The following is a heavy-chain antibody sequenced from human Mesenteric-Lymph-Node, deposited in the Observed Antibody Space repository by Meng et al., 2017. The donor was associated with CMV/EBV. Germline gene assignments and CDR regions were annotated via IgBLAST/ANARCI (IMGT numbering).Heavy chain of an antibody. Sequence: VSGGSIRSGGYSWSWIRQPPGKGLEWIGYIYHSGSTYYNPSLKSRVTISVDRSKNQFSLKLSSVTAADTAVYYCARVRGYSYGYPDYWGQGTLVTVSS. V-gene: IGHV4-30-2*01. D-gene: IGHD5-18*01. CDR2: IYHSGST. J-gene: IGHJ4*02. CDR3: ARVRGYSYGYPDY. CDR1: GGSIRSGGYS.